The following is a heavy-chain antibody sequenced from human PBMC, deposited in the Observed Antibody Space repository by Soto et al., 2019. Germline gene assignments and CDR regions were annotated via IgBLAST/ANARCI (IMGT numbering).Heavy chain of an antibody. Sequence: SETLSLTCAVSSGSISSSNWWRWVRQPPGKGLEWIGEIYHSGSTNYNPSLKSRVTISVDKSKNQFSLKLSSVTAADTAVYYCARISGYDSRDFDYWGQGTLVTVSS. CDR3: ARISGYDSRDFDY. D-gene: IGHD5-12*01. CDR2: IYHSGST. V-gene: IGHV4-4*02. CDR1: SGSISSSNW. J-gene: IGHJ4*02.